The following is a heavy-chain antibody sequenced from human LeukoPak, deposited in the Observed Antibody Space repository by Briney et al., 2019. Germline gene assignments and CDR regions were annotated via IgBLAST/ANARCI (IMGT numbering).Heavy chain of an antibody. CDR3: ARDSGSGNNDY. Sequence: GGSLRLSCAASGFTFSSYGMHWVRQAPGKGLEWMGWISAGNGNTKYSQNFQGRVTFISNTSATTAFMELSSLRSEDAAVYYCARDSGSGNNDYWGQGTLVTVSS. D-gene: IGHD1-26*01. CDR2: ISAGNGNT. V-gene: IGHV1-3*01. CDR1: GFTFSSYG. J-gene: IGHJ4*02.